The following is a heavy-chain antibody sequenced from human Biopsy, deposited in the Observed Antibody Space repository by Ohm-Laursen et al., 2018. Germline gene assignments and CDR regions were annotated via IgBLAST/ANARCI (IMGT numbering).Heavy chain of an antibody. CDR2: VYNGGIT. V-gene: IGHV4-59*01. J-gene: IGHJ5*02. CDR1: GGSIISYY. CDR3: ARTPRDSFWSGSYKRGLWFDP. Sequence: SETLSLTCSVSGGSIISYYWMWIRQPPGKGLEWIGHVYNGGITNYNPSLKSRVTISKDTSKNQFSLQVNSVTAADTAVYYCARTPRDSFWSGSYKRGLWFDPWGQGTLVIVSS. D-gene: IGHD3-3*01.